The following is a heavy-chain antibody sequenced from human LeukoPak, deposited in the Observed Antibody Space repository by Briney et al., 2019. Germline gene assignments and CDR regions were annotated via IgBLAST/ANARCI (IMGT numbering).Heavy chain of an antibody. CDR3: ARGFDSRFFND. CDR2: ISSSSRYT. V-gene: IGHV3-21*01. J-gene: IGHJ4*02. CDR1: GFSLRDYS. D-gene: IGHD3-22*01. Sequence: GGSLRLSCAASGFSLRDYSMDWVRQAPGKGLEWVSSISSSSRYTFYVDSVKGRFTISRDNAKNSLYLQMNSLRVEDTAVYYCARGFDSRFFNDWGQGTLVTVSS.